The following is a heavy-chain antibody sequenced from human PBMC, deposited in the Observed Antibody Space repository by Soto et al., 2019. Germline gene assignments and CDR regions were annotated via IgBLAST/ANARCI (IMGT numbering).Heavy chain of an antibody. V-gene: IGHV1-3*01. CDR2: INAGNGNT. Sequence: QVQLVQSGAEVKKPGASVKVSCKASGYTFISYAMHWVRQAPGQRLEWMGWINAGNGNTKYSQKFQGRVTITRDTSASTDYRELSSLRSEDTAVYYCARGPGGPDGPGDYWGQGTLVTVSS. CDR3: ARGPGGPDGPGDY. J-gene: IGHJ4*02. CDR1: GYTFISYA. D-gene: IGHD2-15*01.